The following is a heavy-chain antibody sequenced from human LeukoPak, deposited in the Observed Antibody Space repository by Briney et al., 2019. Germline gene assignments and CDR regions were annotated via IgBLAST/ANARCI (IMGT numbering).Heavy chain of an antibody. J-gene: IGHJ6*03. V-gene: IGHV3-30*02. CDR3: AIAARGMDV. CDR1: GSTFSSYG. CDR2: IRYDESNR. Sequence: GGSLRLSCAASGSTFSSYGMHWVRQAPGKGLEWVALIRYDESNRYYADSAKGRFTISRDNSKNTLYLQMNSLRAEDTAVYYCAIAARGMDVWGKGTTVTVSS.